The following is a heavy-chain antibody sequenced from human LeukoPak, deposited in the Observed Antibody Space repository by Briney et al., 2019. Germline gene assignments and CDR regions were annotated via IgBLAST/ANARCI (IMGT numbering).Heavy chain of an antibody. V-gene: IGHV3-74*01. CDR3: AKGSRGSCSRTYCYPFDY. Sequence: GGSLRLSCAASGFTFSSYWMHWVRQAPGKGLVWVSRINSDGSSTSYADSVKGRFTISRDNAKNTLYLQMNSLRAEDTAVYYCAKGSRGSCSRTYCYPFDYWGQGTLVTVSS. CDR1: GFTFSSYW. CDR2: INSDGSST. D-gene: IGHD2-2*01. J-gene: IGHJ4*02.